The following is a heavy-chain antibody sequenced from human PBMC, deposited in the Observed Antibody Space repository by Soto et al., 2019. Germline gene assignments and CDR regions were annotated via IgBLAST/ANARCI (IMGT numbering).Heavy chain of an antibody. CDR3: AREGNYGTLDAFDI. Sequence: GSLRLSCAASGFTVSSNYMSWVRQAPGKGLEWVSVIYSGGSTYYADSVKGRFTISRDNSKNTLYLQMNSLRAEDTAVYYCAREGNYGTLDAFDIWGQGTMVTVSS. V-gene: IGHV3-66*01. J-gene: IGHJ3*02. CDR2: IYSGGST. D-gene: IGHD4-17*01. CDR1: GFTVSSNY.